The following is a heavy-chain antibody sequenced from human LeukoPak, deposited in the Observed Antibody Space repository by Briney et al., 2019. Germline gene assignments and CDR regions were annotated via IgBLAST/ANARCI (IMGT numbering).Heavy chain of an antibody. J-gene: IGHJ4*02. V-gene: IGHV4-34*01. CDR1: GGSFSGYY. D-gene: IGHD3-22*01. Sequence: SETLSLTCAVYGGSFSGYYWSWIRQPPGKGLEWIGEINHSGSTNYNPSLKSRVTISVDTSKNQFSLKLSSVTAADTAVYYCARGRYYDSSGYAIDYWGQGTLVTVSS. CDR3: ARGRYYDSSGYAIDY. CDR2: INHSGST.